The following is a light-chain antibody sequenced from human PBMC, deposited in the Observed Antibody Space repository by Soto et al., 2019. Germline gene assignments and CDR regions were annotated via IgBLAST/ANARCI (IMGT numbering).Light chain of an antibody. CDR1: QSVSSY. J-gene: IGKJ1*01. V-gene: IGKV3-11*01. CDR3: QQRSSWPRT. Sequence: DIVLTQSPATLPLSPGERATLSCRASQSVSSYLAWYKQKPGQAPRLLIYDTFKRAAGVPARFSGSGSGTDFTLTISTLEPDDFAVYYCQQRSSWPRTFGQGTKVDIK. CDR2: DTF.